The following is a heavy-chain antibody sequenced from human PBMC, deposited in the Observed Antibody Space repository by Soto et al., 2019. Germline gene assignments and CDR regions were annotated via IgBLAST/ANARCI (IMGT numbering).Heavy chain of an antibody. CDR3: ASRGEWGTRSINLGDAFDI. Sequence: GESLKISCKGSGYSFTSYWIGWVRQMPGKGLEWMGIIYPGASDSRYSPSFQGQVTISADKSISTAFLQLSRLKASDTAMYCCASRGEWGTRSINLGDAFDIWGQGTMVTVSS. CDR1: GYSFTSYW. V-gene: IGHV5-51*01. CDR2: IYPGASDS. D-gene: IGHD3-16*01. J-gene: IGHJ3*02.